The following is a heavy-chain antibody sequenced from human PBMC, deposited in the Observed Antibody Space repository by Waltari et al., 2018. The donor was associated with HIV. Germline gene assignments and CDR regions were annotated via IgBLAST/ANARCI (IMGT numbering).Heavy chain of an antibody. CDR2: LTHIAP. Sequence: QLLESGGGLAQPGESLILSCAAPGFTVSNYAMAWVRQAPGKGLEWVSALTHIAPYYLDSVRGRFTISRDNSKNTLYLQMNSLRVEDTAVYYCAKAPSYAYDDGWYSDFWGQGTQVTVSS. J-gene: IGHJ4*02. CDR1: GFTVSNYA. D-gene: IGHD6-19*01. CDR3: AKAPSYAYDDGWYSDF. V-gene: IGHV3-23*05.